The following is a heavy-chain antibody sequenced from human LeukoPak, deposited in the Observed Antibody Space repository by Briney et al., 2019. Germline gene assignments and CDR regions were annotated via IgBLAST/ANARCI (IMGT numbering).Heavy chain of an antibody. J-gene: IGHJ6*03. V-gene: IGHV3-7*01. D-gene: IGHD5-18*01. CDR3: ARDGYSYGPPYYYYMDV. CDR2: IKQDGSEK. Sequence: GGSLRLSCAASGFTFSIYWMSWVRQAPGKGLEWVANIKQDGSEKYYVDSVRGRFTISRDNAKNSLYLQMNSLRAEDTAVYYCARDGYSYGPPYYYYMDVWGKGTTVTVSS. CDR1: GFTFSIYW.